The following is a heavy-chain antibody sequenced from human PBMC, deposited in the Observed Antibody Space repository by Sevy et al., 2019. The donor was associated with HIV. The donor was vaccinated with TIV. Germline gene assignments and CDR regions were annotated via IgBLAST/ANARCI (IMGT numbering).Heavy chain of an antibody. CDR3: ATESIAVAGIGYYFHY. J-gene: IGHJ4*02. D-gene: IGHD6-19*01. V-gene: IGHV3-33*01. CDR2: IWYDGSNK. CDR1: GFTYSSYG. Sequence: GGSLRLSCAASGFTYSSYGMHWVRQAPGKGLEWVAVIWYDGSNKEYADSVKGRFTISRDNSKNTLYLQMNSLRAEDTAVYYCATESIAVAGIGYYFHYWGPGTLVTVSS.